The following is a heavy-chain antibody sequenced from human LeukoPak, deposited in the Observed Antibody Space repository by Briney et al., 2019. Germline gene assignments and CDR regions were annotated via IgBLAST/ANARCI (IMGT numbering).Heavy chain of an antibody. D-gene: IGHD6-19*01. Sequence: SETLSLTCTVSGGSISSSTYYWGWIRQPPGKALEWIGYIYYSGSTNYNPSLKSRVTIPVDTSKNQFSLKLSSVTAADTAVYYCARVRVSSGWYIDYWGQGTLVTVSS. CDR2: IYYSGST. V-gene: IGHV4-61*05. CDR3: ARVRVSSGWYIDY. CDR1: GGSISSSTYY. J-gene: IGHJ4*02.